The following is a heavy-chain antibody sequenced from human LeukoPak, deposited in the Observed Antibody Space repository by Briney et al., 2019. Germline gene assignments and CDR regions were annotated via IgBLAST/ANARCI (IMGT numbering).Heavy chain of an antibody. Sequence: ASVTVSCTASGYTFTSYGISWVRQAPGQGLEWMGWISAYNGNTNYAQKLQGRVTMTTDTSTSTAYMELRSLRSDDTAVYYCARDARGGDLRYFDWLPQSKKSFDYWGQGTLVTVSS. V-gene: IGHV1-18*01. J-gene: IGHJ4*02. D-gene: IGHD3-9*01. CDR2: ISAYNGNT. CDR3: ARDARGGDLRYFDWLPQSKKSFDY. CDR1: GYTFTSYG.